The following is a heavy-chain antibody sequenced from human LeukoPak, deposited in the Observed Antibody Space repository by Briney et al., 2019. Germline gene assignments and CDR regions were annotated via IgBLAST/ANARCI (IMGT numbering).Heavy chain of an antibody. CDR1: GDSISSNY. D-gene: IGHD2-2*01. CDR3: ARRYCSTTSCSGHNWFDP. Sequence: SETLSLTCTVSGDSISSNYWSWIRQPPGKGLEWIGYIYYSGSTNYDPSLKSRVTISVDTSKNQFSLKLSSVTAADTAVYYCARRYCSTTSCSGHNWFDPWGQGTLVTVSS. J-gene: IGHJ5*02. V-gene: IGHV4-59*01. CDR2: IYYSGST.